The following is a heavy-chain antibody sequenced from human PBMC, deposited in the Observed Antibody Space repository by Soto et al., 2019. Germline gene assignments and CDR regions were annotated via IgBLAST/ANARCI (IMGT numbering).Heavy chain of an antibody. CDR3: TRGRSVIANDDFEY. CDR2: MSFDGNSK. Sequence: QVQLVESGGGVVQPGTSLRLSCAASGFAISSYSMHWVRQAQGKGLEWVAAMSFDGNSKYFADSVKGRFMISRDTSKNTGSLEMESLGAEDSALYHWTRGRSVIANDDFEYWGQGTQVTVSS. CDR1: GFAISSYS. D-gene: IGHD2-21*01. J-gene: IGHJ4*02. V-gene: IGHV3-30-3*01.